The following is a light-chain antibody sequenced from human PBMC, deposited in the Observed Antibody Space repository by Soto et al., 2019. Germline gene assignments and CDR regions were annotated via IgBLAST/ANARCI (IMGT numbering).Light chain of an antibody. CDR1: QSVSIK. CDR2: DAS. V-gene: IGKV3-11*01. J-gene: IGKJ5*01. CDR3: QQRSKWPIT. Sequence: EIVLTQSPATLSLSPGERATLSCRASQSVSIKLAWYQQKPGQAPRLLIYDASNRATGIPARFSGSGSGTDFTLTISSLEPEDFAVYYCQQRSKWPITFGQGTRLEIK.